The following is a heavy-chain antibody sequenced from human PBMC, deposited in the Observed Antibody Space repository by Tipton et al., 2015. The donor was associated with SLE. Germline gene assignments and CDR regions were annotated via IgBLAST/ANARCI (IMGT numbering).Heavy chain of an antibody. CDR2: ISAYNGKT. CDR1: GYTFTSFG. CDR3: ARGYCSSTSCPYYYYYMDV. J-gene: IGHJ6*03. D-gene: IGHD2-2*01. Sequence: QLVQSGGEVKKPGASVKVSCKASGYTFTSFGISWVRQAPGQGLEWMGWISAYNGKTNYAQRLQDRVTMTTDTSTSTAYMELRSLRSDDTAVYYCARGYCSSTSCPYYYYYMDVWGKGTTVTVSS. V-gene: IGHV1-18*01.